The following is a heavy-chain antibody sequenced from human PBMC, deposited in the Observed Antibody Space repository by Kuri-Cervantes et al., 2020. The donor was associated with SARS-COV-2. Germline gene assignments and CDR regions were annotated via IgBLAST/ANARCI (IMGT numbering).Heavy chain of an antibody. J-gene: IGHJ4*02. CDR1: GFTFSSYW. CDR3: ARAMVDPLWFGELLSPPDY. D-gene: IGHD3-10*01. Sequence: LSLTCAASGFTFSSYWMHWVRQAPGKGLVWVSRINSDGSSTSYADSVKGRFTISRDNAKNTLYLQMNSLRAEDTAVYYCARAMVDPLWFGELLSPPDYWGQGTLVTVSS. CDR2: INSDGSST. V-gene: IGHV3-74*01.